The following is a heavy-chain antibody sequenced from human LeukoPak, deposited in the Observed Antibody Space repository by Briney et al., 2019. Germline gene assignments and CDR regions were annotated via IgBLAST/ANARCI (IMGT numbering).Heavy chain of an antibody. CDR3: ARSPPRGGQGS. CDR2: INHSGST. Sequence: PSETLSLTXAVYGGSFSGYYWSWIRQALGKGLEWIGEINHSGSTNYNPSLKSRVTISVDTSKNQFSLKLSSVTAADTAVYYCARSPPRGGQGSWGQGTLVTVSS. CDR1: GGSFSGYY. V-gene: IGHV4-34*01. D-gene: IGHD5-24*01. J-gene: IGHJ5*02.